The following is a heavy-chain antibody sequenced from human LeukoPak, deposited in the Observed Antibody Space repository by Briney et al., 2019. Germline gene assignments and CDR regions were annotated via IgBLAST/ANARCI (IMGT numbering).Heavy chain of an antibody. V-gene: IGHV1-2*02. Sequence: GASVKVSCKASGYTFTGYYMHWVRQAPGQGLEWMGWINPNSGGTNYAQKFQGRVTMTRDTSISTAYMELSRLRSDDTAVYYCARGPSISEAYFDYWGQETLVTVSS. CDR1: GYTFTGYY. J-gene: IGHJ4*02. CDR2: INPNSGGT. CDR3: ARGPSISEAYFDY.